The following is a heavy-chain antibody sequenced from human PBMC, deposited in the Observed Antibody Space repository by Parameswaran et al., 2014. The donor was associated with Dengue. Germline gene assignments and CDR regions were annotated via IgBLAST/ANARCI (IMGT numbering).Heavy chain of an antibody. CDR3: ARLESSSNPNYYFGTNFDY. J-gene: IGHJ4*02. D-gene: IGHD2/OR15-2a*01. CDR2: IYYRGST. V-gene: IGHV4-39*01. Sequence: VRQMPGKGLEWIGSIYYRGSTYYNPSLKSRVTISVDTSKNQFSLKLSSVTAADTAVYYCARLESSSNPNYYFGTNFDYWGQGTLVTVSS.